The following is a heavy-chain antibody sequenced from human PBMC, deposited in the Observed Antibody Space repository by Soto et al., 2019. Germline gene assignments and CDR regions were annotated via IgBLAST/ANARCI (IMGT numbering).Heavy chain of an antibody. CDR2: IIPIFGTA. CDR1: GGTFSSYA. CDR3: ARGTDCTNGVCSASYYYYGMDV. V-gene: IGHV1-69*13. D-gene: IGHD2-8*01. Sequence: SVKVSCKASGGTFSSYAISWARQAPGQGLEWMGGIIPIFGTANYAQKFQGRVTITADESTSTAYMELSSLRSEDTAVYYCARGTDCTNGVCSASYYYYGMDVWGQGTTVTVPS. J-gene: IGHJ6*02.